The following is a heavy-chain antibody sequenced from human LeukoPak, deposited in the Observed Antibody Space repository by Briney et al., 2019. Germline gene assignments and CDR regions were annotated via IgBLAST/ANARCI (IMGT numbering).Heavy chain of an antibody. CDR2: IIPNLGIA. Sequence: SSVKVSCKGSGGTFSSYVISWVRQPPGEGREWMGMIIPNLGIANYAQKFQGRVTITADKSTSIAYMELSSLRSEDTAVYYCARDQISVVVVAATPDYYYYGMDVWGQGTTVTVSS. D-gene: IGHD2-15*01. J-gene: IGHJ6*02. CDR3: ARDQISVVVVAATPDYYYYGMDV. CDR1: GGTFSSYV. V-gene: IGHV1-69*04.